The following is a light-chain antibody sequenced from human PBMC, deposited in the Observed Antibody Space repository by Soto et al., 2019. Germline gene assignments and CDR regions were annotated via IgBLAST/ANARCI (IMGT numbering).Light chain of an antibody. V-gene: IGKV1D-16*01. CDR1: QAVSRY. CDR3: QQYNSYPLT. CDR2: GAS. Sequence: DIQMTQSPSSLSASVGDRVVIACRASQAVSRYLSWYHHKPEKAPQSLIYGASTLQRGVSPRFSGSGSGTDFILTIISLQPEDSGTYYCQQYNSYPLTFGGGTKVEIK. J-gene: IGKJ4*01.